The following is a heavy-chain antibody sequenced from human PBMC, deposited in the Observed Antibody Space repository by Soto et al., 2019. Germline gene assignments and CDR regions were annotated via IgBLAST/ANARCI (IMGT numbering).Heavy chain of an antibody. V-gene: IGHV3-21*01. CDR3: ARGGLFGELFDY. CDR1: GFTFSNYN. D-gene: IGHD3-10*02. CDR2: ISGSNSYI. J-gene: IGHJ4*02. Sequence: EVQLVESAGGLVKPGGALRLSCAASGFTFSNYNMNLVRQSPGKGLEWVSCISGSNSYIYSADSVKGRSPISRDNAKKSLYLQKNRLQDEDTAVYYCARGGLFGELFDYWGQGPLVTVSS.